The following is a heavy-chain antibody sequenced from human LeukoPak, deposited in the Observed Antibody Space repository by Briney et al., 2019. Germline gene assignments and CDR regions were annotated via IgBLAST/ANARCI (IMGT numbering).Heavy chain of an antibody. Sequence: GGSLRLSCAASGFTFSSYAMSWVRQAPGKGLEWVSAISGSGGSTYYADSVKGRFSISRDNSKNTLYLQMNSLRAEDTAVYYCAKEHYGSGILNWFDPWGQGTLVTVSS. J-gene: IGHJ5*02. D-gene: IGHD3-10*01. CDR2: ISGSGGST. CDR3: AKEHYGSGILNWFDP. CDR1: GFTFSSYA. V-gene: IGHV3-23*01.